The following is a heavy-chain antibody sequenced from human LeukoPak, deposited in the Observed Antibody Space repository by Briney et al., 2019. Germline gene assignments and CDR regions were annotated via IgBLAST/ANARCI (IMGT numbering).Heavy chain of an antibody. CDR3: ARPYYDFWSGYSTLAY. V-gene: IGHV3-48*01. D-gene: IGHD3-3*01. Sequence: GGSLRLSCAASGFTLSSYSMNWVRQAPGKGLEWVSYISSSSSTIYYADSVKGRFTISRDNAKNSLYLQMNSLRAEDTAVYYCARPYYDFWSGYSTLAYWGQGTLVTVSS. J-gene: IGHJ4*02. CDR2: ISSSSSTI. CDR1: GFTLSSYS.